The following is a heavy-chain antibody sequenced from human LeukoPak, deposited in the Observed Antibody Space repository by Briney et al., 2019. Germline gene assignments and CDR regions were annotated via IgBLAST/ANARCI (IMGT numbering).Heavy chain of an antibody. D-gene: IGHD5-18*01. CDR3: ARVPGYSYDPPFDY. CDR2: IIPIFGTG. Sequence: ASVTVSCKASGGTFSSYAINWVRQARGHGPEWMGGIIPIFGTGNNAQKFQGRVTISAEESTSTAYMELSSLRSEDTAVYYCARVPGYSYDPPFDYWGQGTLVTVSS. V-gene: IGHV1-69*01. J-gene: IGHJ4*02. CDR1: GGTFSSYA.